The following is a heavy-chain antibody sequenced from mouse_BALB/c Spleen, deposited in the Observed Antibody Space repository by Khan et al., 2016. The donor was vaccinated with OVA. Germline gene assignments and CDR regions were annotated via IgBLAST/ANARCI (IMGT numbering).Heavy chain of an antibody. Sequence: EVMLVESGGDLVKPGGSLKLSCAASGFTFSSYGMSWVRQTPDKRLEWVATISSGGHYTYFPDSVRGRFTISRANAKNTLYLQMSSLKSEDTAMYYSARKITPDKVDYYAMDYWGQGTSVTVSS. V-gene: IGHV5-6*01. CDR2: ISSGGHYT. D-gene: IGHD2-4*01. J-gene: IGHJ4*01. CDR3: ARKITPDKVDYYAMDY. CDR1: GFTFSSYG.